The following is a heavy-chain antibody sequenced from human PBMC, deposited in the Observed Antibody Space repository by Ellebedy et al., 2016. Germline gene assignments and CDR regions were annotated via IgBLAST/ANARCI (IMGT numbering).Heavy chain of an antibody. J-gene: IGHJ4*02. Sequence: GESLKISXIGSGFIFSTYWIDWVRQAPGEGLEFVANINQDGSAKNYGDSVEGRFTISRDNAKNSVYLQMNSLRAEDTAVYFCARIRTRDWGQGTLVTVSS. CDR1: GFIFSTYW. V-gene: IGHV3-7*01. CDR2: INQDGSAK. CDR3: ARIRTRD.